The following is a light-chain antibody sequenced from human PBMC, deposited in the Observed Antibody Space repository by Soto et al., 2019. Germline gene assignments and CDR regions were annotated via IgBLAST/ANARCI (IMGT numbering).Light chain of an antibody. CDR3: QQYGSPPRR. CDR1: QSVSSSY. J-gene: IGKJ1*01. Sequence: EIVLTQSPGTLSLSPGERATLFCRATQSVSSSYLAWYQQRPGQAPRLLIYGASSRATGIPDRFSGSGSGTDFTLIISRLEPEDFAVYFRQQYGSPPRRFGQGTKVEIK. V-gene: IGKV3-20*01. CDR2: GAS.